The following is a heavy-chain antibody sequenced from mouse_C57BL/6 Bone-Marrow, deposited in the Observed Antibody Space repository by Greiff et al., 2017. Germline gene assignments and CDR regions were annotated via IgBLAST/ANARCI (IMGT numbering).Heavy chain of an antibody. D-gene: IGHD1-1*01. CDR3: ASPISYYGSSPVDY. J-gene: IGHJ2*01. CDR2: IYPRSGNT. Sequence: VQLQQSGAELARPGASVKLSCKASGYTFTSSGISWVKQRTGQGLEWIGEIYPRSGNTYYTEKFKGKATLTADKSSSTAYMELRSLTSEDSAVYFGASPISYYGSSPVDYWGQGTTLTVSS. CDR1: GYTFTSSG. V-gene: IGHV1-81*01.